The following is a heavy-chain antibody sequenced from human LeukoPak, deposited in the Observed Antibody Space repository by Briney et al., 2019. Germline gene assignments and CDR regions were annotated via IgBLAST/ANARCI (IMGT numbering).Heavy chain of an antibody. D-gene: IGHD3-10*01. Sequence: GASVKVSCKASGYTFTSYDINWVRQATGQGLEWMGWMNPNSGNTGYAQKFQGRVTITRNTSISTAYMERSSLRSEDTAVYYCARAANYYGSGSYFYWGQGTLVTVSS. V-gene: IGHV1-8*03. CDR3: ARAANYYGSGSYFY. J-gene: IGHJ4*02. CDR1: GYTFTSYD. CDR2: MNPNSGNT.